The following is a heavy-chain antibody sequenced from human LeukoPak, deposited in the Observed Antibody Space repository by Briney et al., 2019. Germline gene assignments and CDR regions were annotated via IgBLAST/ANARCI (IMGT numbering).Heavy chain of an antibody. J-gene: IGHJ6*03. D-gene: IGHD3-9*01. V-gene: IGHV1-2*02. CDR1: GYTFTTYY. Sequence: GASVKVSCKASGYTFTTYYMHWVRQAPGQGLEWMGWINPNSGGTNYAQKFQGRVTMTRDTSISTAYMELSRLRSDDTAVYYCASTTGRLNYDILTGYYTYYYYYYMDVWGKGTTVIVSS. CDR2: INPNSGGT. CDR3: ASTTGRLNYDILTGYYTYYYYYYMDV.